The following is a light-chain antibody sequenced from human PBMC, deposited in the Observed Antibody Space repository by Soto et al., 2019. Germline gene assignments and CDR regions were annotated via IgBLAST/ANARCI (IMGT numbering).Light chain of an antibody. V-gene: IGKV3-15*01. CDR1: QSISDT. CDR3: QQYETYLKT. CDR2: GAS. J-gene: IGKJ1*01. Sequence: EIVMTQSPVTLSVSPGGRATLSCRASQSISDTLAWYQQKPGQAPRLLIHGASTRAPGFPARFSGSGSGTEFTLTISRVQPEDFATYYCQQYETYLKTFGQGTKVDIK.